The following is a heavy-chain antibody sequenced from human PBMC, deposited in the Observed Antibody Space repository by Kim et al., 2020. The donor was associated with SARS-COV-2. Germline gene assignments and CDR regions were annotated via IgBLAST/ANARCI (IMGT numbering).Heavy chain of an antibody. Sequence: GRFTISRANSKNKLYLQLNSLRAEDTAVYYCAKDRRTYYYDSSGQQWGYWGQGTLVTVSS. J-gene: IGHJ4*02. V-gene: IGHV3-23*01. CDR3: AKDRRTYYYDSSGQQWGY. D-gene: IGHD3-22*01.